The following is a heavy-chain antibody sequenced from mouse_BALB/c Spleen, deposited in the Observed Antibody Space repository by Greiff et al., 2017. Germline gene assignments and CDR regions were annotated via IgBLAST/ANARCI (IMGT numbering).Heavy chain of an antibody. CDR1: GFSLTSYG. CDR2: IWSGGST. V-gene: IGHV2-4-1*01. Sequence: QVQLKESGPGLVQPSQSLSITCTVSGFSLTSYGVHWVRQSPGKGLEWLGVIWSGGSTDYNAAFISRLSISKDNSKSQVFFKMNSLQADDTAIYYCARNSRDYYGSSYAMDYWGQGTSVTVSS. CDR3: ARNSRDYYGSSYAMDY. J-gene: IGHJ4*01. D-gene: IGHD1-1*01.